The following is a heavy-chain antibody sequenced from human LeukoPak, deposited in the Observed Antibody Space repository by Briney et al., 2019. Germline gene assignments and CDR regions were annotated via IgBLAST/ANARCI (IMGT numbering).Heavy chain of an antibody. J-gene: IGHJ4*02. CDR2: IIPILGIA. D-gene: IGHD6-19*01. Sequence: ASVKVSCKASGGTFSSYTISWVRQAPGQGLELMGRIIPILGIANYAQKFQGRVTITADKSTSTAYMELSSLRSEDTAVYYCASRQAGWGVAVDYWGQGTLVTVSS. V-gene: IGHV1-69*02. CDR1: GGTFSSYT. CDR3: ASRQAGWGVAVDY.